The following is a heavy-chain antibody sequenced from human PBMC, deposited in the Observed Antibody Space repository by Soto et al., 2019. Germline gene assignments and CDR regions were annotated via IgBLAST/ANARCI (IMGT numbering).Heavy chain of an antibody. D-gene: IGHD2-15*01. Sequence: ASVKVSCKASGGTFSSYAISWVRQAPGQGLEWMGGIIPIFGTANYAQKFQGRATITADKSTSTAHMELSSLRSEDTAVYYCARDTGSAPMFDYWGQGTLVTVSS. CDR3: ARDTGSAPMFDY. CDR2: IIPIFGTA. J-gene: IGHJ4*02. CDR1: GGTFSSYA. V-gene: IGHV1-69*06.